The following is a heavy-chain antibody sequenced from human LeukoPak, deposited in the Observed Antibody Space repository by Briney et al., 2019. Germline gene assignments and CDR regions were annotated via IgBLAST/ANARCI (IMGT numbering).Heavy chain of an antibody. CDR2: IYYSGST. D-gene: IGHD5-18*01. J-gene: IGHJ4*02. CDR1: GGSISSSSYY. Sequence: PSETLSLTCTVSGGSISSSSYYWGWIRQPPGKGLEWIGSIYYSGSTYYNPSLKSRVTISVDTSKNQFSLKLSSVTAADTAVYCCARVPGYTAMDDYYFDYWGQGTLVTVSS. CDR3: ARVPGYTAMDDYYFDY. V-gene: IGHV4-39*07.